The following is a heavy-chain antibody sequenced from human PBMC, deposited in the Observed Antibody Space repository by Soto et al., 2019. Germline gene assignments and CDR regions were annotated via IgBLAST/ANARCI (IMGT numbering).Heavy chain of an antibody. CDR1: GGSISSGGYS. J-gene: IGHJ4*02. V-gene: IGHV4-30-2*01. CDR2: IYHSGST. CDR3: ARAHGVVAAGIADY. D-gene: IGHD6-13*01. Sequence: PSETLSLTCAVSGGSISSGGYSWSWIRQPPGKGLEWIGYIYHSGSTYYNPSLKSRVTISVDRSKNQFSLKLSSVTAADTAVYYCARAHGVVAAGIADYWGQGTLVTVSS.